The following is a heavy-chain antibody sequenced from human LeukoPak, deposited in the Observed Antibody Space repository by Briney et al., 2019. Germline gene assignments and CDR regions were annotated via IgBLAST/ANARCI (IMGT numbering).Heavy chain of an antibody. J-gene: IGHJ6*02. D-gene: IGHD2-15*01. Sequence: SETLSLTCTVSGGSISSFYSSWIRQPPGQGLEWIGYFYNSGRTNYNTSLTSRVTISVDTSKNQFSLTLSSVTAADTAVYYCARMSCSGGSCHGYYYYGMDVWGQGTTVTVSS. V-gene: IGHV4-59*08. CDR1: GGSISSFY. CDR2: FYNSGRT. CDR3: ARMSCSGGSCHGYYYYGMDV.